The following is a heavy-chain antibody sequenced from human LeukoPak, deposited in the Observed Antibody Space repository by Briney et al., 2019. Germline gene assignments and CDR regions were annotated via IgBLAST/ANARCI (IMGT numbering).Heavy chain of an antibody. CDR2: IIPIFGTA. V-gene: IGHV1-69*01. J-gene: IGHJ5*02. CDR3: ARVGVLLWFGELLYPNWFDP. Sequence: SVKVSCKASGGTFSSYAISWVRQAPGQGLEWMGGIIPIFGTANYAQKFQGRVTITADESTSTAYLELSSLRSEDTAVYYCARVGVLLWFGELLYPNWFDPWGQGTLVTVSS. CDR1: GGTFSSYA. D-gene: IGHD3-10*01.